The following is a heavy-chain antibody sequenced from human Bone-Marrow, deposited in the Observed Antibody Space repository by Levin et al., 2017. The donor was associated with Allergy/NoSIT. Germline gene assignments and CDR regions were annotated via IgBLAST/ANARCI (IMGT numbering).Heavy chain of an antibody. CDR2: INPDSGGT. CDR1: GYTFTGYY. Sequence: RASVKVSCKASGYTFTGYYIHWVRQAPGQGLEWMGWINPDSGGTNYAQKFHGRVTMTRDTSISTAYIEVTRLRFDDAAVYFCARMLTGTWEWFDPWGQGTLVTVS. J-gene: IGHJ5*02. D-gene: IGHD1-7*01. CDR3: ARMLTGTWEWFDP. V-gene: IGHV1-2*02.